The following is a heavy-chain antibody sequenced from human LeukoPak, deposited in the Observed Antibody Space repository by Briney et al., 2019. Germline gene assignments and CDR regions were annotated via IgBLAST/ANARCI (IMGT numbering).Heavy chain of an antibody. CDR2: IRYDGSNT. Sequence: PGGSLRLSCAASGFTFSSYAMHWVRQAPGKGLEWVAFIRYDGSNTYYADSVKGRFTISRDNSKNTLSLQMKSLRAEDTAIYFCAKGETLVDYWGQGTLVTVSS. CDR1: GFTFSSYA. D-gene: IGHD2-21*01. CDR3: AKGETLVDY. J-gene: IGHJ4*02. V-gene: IGHV3-30*02.